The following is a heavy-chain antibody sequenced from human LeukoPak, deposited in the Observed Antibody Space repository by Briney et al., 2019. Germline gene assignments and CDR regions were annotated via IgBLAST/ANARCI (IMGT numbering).Heavy chain of an antibody. CDR1: GFTFSSYG. D-gene: IGHD3-9*01. Sequence: PGGSLRLSCAASGFTFSSYGVHWVRQAPGKGLEWVAVISYDGSNKYYADSVKGRFTISRDNSKNTLYLQMNSLRAEDTAVYYCAKGMYYDILTGSLRLDYWGQGTLVTVSS. J-gene: IGHJ4*02. CDR2: ISYDGSNK. V-gene: IGHV3-30*18. CDR3: AKGMYYDILTGSLRLDY.